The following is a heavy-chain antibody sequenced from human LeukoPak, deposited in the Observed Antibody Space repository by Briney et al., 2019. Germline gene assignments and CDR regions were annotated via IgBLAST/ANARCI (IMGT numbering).Heavy chain of an antibody. Sequence: PGGSLRLSCAASGFTFSTYGMHWVRQAPGKGLEWVAVIWYDGSYKYYADSVKGRFTISRDNSKNTLHLQMNSLRAEDTAVYYCARGTTGTFDYWGQGTLVIVSS. CDR3: ARGTTGTFDY. D-gene: IGHD1-1*01. J-gene: IGHJ4*02. V-gene: IGHV3-33*01. CDR1: GFTFSTYG. CDR2: IWYDGSYK.